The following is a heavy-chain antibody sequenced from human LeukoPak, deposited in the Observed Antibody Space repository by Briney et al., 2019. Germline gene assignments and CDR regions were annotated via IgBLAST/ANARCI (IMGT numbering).Heavy chain of an antibody. D-gene: IGHD2-15*01. J-gene: IGHJ4*02. CDR1: GYTFTDYY. Sequence: PSVKVSCKASGYTFTDYYMHWVRQAPGQGLEWMGWINLRSGGTNFAQRFQGRVTMTRDTSISTAYMDLSRLISDDTAVYYCARDAGYCTGGSCWYFDHWGQGTLVTVSS. CDR3: ARDAGYCTGGSCWYFDH. CDR2: INLRSGGT. V-gene: IGHV1-2*02.